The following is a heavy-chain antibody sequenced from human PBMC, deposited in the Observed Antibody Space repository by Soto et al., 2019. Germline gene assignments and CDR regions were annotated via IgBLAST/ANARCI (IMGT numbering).Heavy chain of an antibody. CDR1: GGSFSGYF. CDR2: INHSGGT. Sequence: SETLSLTCAVYGGSFSGYFWTWIRQAPGKGLEWIGKINHSGGTNYNSSLRSRVTISVDTSKNQFSLKLSSVTAADTAAYFCARIPVPARGWGPWIHLYFDTWGRGVLVT. V-gene: IGHV4-34*01. J-gene: IGHJ4*02. CDR3: ARIPVPARGWGPWIHLYFDT. D-gene: IGHD5-18*01.